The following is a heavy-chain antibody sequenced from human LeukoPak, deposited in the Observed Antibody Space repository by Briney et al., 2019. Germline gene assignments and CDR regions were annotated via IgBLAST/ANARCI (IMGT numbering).Heavy chain of an antibody. D-gene: IGHD2-2*01. CDR2: INAGNGNT. CDR3: ARDYCSSTSCLFDY. V-gene: IGHV1-3*01. J-gene: IGHJ4*02. Sequence: ASVKVSCKASGYTLSSHALHWVRQAPGQRLEWMGWINAGNGNTKYSQKFQGRVTITRDTSASTAYMELSSLRSEDTAVYYCARDYCSSTSCLFDYWGQGTLVTVSS. CDR1: GYTLSSHA.